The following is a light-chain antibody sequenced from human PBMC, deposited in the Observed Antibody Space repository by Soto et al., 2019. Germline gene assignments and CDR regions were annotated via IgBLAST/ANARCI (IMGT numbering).Light chain of an antibody. Sequence: EIVLTQSPDTLSLSPGERATLSCRASQTVGNNYLAWYQQKPGQVPRLLIYDAPYRATGIPDWFSGTGSGTDFTLTISRLEPEDFAVYYCHQCATSPLTFGGGTKVEIK. CDR3: HQCATSPLT. J-gene: IGKJ4*01. V-gene: IGKV3-20*01. CDR1: QTVGNNY. CDR2: DAP.